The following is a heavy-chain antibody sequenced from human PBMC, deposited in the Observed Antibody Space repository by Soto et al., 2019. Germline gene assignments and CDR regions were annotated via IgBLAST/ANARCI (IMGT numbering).Heavy chain of an antibody. J-gene: IGHJ5*02. V-gene: IGHV2-5*02. D-gene: IGHD6-6*01. Sequence: QITLKESGPTLVKPTQTLTLTCTFSGFSLSTSGVGVGWIRQPPGKALEWLALIYWDDDKRYSASLKSRLTITKDTSKNQVVLTMTNMDPVDTATYYCAHRYSEVSIAARRGENWFDPWGQGTLVTVSS. CDR3: AHRYSEVSIAARRGENWFDP. CDR1: GFSLSTSGVG. CDR2: IYWDDDK.